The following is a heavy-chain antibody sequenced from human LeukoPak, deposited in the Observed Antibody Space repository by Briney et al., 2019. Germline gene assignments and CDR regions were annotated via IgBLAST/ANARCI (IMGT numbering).Heavy chain of an antibody. J-gene: IGHJ4*02. D-gene: IGHD6-19*01. V-gene: IGHV3-23*01. Sequence: GGSLRLSCEGSGFTFNGYAFSWVRQAPGKGLEWVAVTGGSDDNTHYADSVKGRFTISRDNSGKRLFLQMNSLRPDDSALYYCTKDLMTGFSSGWYFAYWGQGTLVTVSS. CDR3: TKDLMTGFSSGWYFAY. CDR2: TGGSDDNT. CDR1: GFTFNGYA.